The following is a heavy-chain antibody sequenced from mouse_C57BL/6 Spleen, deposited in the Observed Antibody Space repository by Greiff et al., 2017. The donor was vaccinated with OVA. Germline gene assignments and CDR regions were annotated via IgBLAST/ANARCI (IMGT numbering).Heavy chain of an antibody. J-gene: IGHJ4*01. CDR1: GYTFTSYW. CDR2: IDPSDSET. Sequence: VQLQQPGAELVRPGSSVKLSCKASGYTFTSYWMHWVKQRPIQGLEWIGNIDPSDSETHYNQKFKDKATLTVDKSSSTAYMQLSSLTSEDSAVYYCARFDYYGSSYGTGAMDYWGQGTSVTVSS. V-gene: IGHV1-52*01. D-gene: IGHD1-1*01. CDR3: ARFDYYGSSYGTGAMDY.